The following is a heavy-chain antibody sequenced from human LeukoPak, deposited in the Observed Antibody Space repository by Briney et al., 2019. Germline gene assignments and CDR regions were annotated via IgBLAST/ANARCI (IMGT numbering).Heavy chain of an antibody. D-gene: IGHD2-2*01. Sequence: TGGSLRLSCAASGFTLSSYGMHWVSQAPGKGLEWVAIISYDGSNKYYADSVKGRFTISRDNSKNTLYLQMNSLRPEDTAVYYCAKDLLCSSTSCYGSGYFDSWGQGTLVTVSS. CDR3: AKDLLCSSTSCYGSGYFDS. J-gene: IGHJ4*02. CDR2: ISYDGSNK. CDR1: GFTLSSYG. V-gene: IGHV3-30*18.